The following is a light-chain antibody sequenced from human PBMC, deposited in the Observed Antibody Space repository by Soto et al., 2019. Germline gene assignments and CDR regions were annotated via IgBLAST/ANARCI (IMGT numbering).Light chain of an antibody. Sequence: DIQMTQAQSSVSASVGDRVTIICLTSQGIGSWLAGYQQKPGKAPNVLIYAASSLQSGFPSRFSASGSGSEFTLTIGSLLPEDFATYYCQPANSFPLTFGGGTKVEIK. CDR1: QGIGSW. CDR2: AAS. CDR3: QPANSFPLT. J-gene: IGKJ4*01. V-gene: IGKV1-12*01.